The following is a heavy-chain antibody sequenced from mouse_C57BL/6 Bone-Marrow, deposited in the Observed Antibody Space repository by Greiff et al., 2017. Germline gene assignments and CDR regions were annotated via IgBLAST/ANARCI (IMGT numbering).Heavy chain of an antibody. J-gene: IGHJ2*01. D-gene: IGHD1-1*01. Sequence: EVQLQQSGPVLVKPGASVKMSCKASGYTFTDYYMNWVKQSHGKSLEWIGVINPYNGGTSSNQKFKGKATLTVDKSSSTAYMELNSLTSEDSAVYYCARGYYYGSSPFYFDYWGQGTTRTVSS. CDR2: INPYNGGT. CDR1: GYTFTDYY. CDR3: ARGYYYGSSPFYFDY. V-gene: IGHV1-19*01.